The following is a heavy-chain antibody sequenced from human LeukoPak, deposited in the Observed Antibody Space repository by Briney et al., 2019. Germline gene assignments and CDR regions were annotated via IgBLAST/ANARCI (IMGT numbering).Heavy chain of an antibody. CDR2: MNPNSANT. V-gene: IGHV1-8*01. CDR1: GYNFTNYD. J-gene: IGHJ4*02. Sequence: GASVKVSCKASGYNFTNYDINWVRQATGQGLEWMAWMNPNSANTSYSQKFQGRITVTRDTSINTAYMELTSLRSEDTAVYFCARGNGRCDYWGPGSLVTVSS. CDR3: ARGNGRCDY. D-gene: IGHD2-8*01.